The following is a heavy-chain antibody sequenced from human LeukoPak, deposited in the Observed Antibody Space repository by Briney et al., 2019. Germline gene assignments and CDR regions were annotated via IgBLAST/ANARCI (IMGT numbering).Heavy chain of an antibody. Sequence: GASVKVSCKTSGYTFTTYGISWVRQAPGQGLEWMGWIGGSNGNTKYAQKVQGRVTMTTDTSRTTAYMEVRSLRSDDTAVYYCARDRDRMVQGVTALFDYWGQGTLVTVSS. CDR3: ARDRDRMVQGVTALFDY. CDR1: GYTFTTYG. J-gene: IGHJ4*02. CDR2: IGGSNGNT. V-gene: IGHV1-18*04. D-gene: IGHD3-10*01.